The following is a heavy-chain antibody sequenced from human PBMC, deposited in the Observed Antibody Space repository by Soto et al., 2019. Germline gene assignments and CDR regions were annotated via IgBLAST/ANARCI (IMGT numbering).Heavy chain of an antibody. J-gene: IGHJ6*02. Sequence: VQLVQSGAEVKKPGESLRISCKGSGYSFTSYWISWVRQMPGKGLEWMGRIDPSDSYTNYSPSFQGHVTISADKSISTAYLQWSSLKASDTAMYYCARQDIVVVVAAKYGMDVWGQGTTVTVSS. CDR3: ARQDIVVVVAAKYGMDV. V-gene: IGHV5-10-1*01. D-gene: IGHD2-15*01. CDR1: GYSFTSYW. CDR2: IDPSDSYT.